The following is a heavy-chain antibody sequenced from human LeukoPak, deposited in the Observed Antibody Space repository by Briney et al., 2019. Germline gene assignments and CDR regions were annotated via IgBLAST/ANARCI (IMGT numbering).Heavy chain of an antibody. CDR3: AKRLAATYWRGGSCYDYFDY. CDR2: ISGSGDST. Sequence: PGGSLRLSCAASGFTFTNYAMSWVRQAPGKGLEWVSGISGSGDSTYYADSVKGRFTISRDNSKNTLYLQMNSLRAEDTAVYYCAKRLAATYWRGGSCYDYFDYWAQGPRVPVSS. J-gene: IGHJ4*02. V-gene: IGHV3-23*01. CDR1: GFTFTNYA. D-gene: IGHD2-15*01.